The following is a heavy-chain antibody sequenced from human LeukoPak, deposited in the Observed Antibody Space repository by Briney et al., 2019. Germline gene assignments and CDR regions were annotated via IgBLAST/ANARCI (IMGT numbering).Heavy chain of an antibody. Sequence: SETLSLTCTVSGGSISSGTYYWGWIRQPPGKGLEWIGSIYYSGSTYYNPSLKSRLTISVDTSKNQFSLKLSSVTAADTAVFYCARHQEGEWFGELFDYWGQGTLVTVSS. J-gene: IGHJ4*02. CDR1: GGSISSGTYY. V-gene: IGHV4-39*01. D-gene: IGHD3-10*01. CDR3: ARHQEGEWFGELFDY. CDR2: IYYSGST.